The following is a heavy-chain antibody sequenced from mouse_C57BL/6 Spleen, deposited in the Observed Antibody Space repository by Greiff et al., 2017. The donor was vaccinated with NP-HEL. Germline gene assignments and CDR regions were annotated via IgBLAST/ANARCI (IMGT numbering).Heavy chain of an antibody. CDR3: ARDSSGYEGNYYAMDY. J-gene: IGHJ4*01. Sequence: EVQVVESGGGLVKPGGSLKLSCAASGFTFSSYAMSWVRQTPEKRLEWVATISDGGSYTYYPDNVKGRFTISRDNAKNNLYLQMSHLKSEDTAMYYCARDSSGYEGNYYAMDYWGQRTSVTVSS. D-gene: IGHD3-2*02. CDR1: GFTFSSYA. V-gene: IGHV5-4*01. CDR2: ISDGGSYT.